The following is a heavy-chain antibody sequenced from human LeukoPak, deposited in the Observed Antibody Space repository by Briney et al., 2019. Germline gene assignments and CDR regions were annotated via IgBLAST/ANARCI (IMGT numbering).Heavy chain of an antibody. V-gene: IGHV1-69*13. CDR1: GGTFSSYA. CDR3: ARSKDYDFWSGYRNWFDP. J-gene: IGHJ5*02. CDR2: IIPIFGTA. D-gene: IGHD3-3*01. Sequence: GASVKVSCKASGGTFSSYAISWLRQAPGQGLEWMGGIIPIFGTANYAQKFQGRVTITADESTSTAYMELSSLRSEDTAVYYCARSKDYDFWSGYRNWFDPWGQGTLVTVSS.